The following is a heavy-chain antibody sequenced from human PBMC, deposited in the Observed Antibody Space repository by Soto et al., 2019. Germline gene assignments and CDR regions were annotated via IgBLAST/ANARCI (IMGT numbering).Heavy chain of an antibody. CDR1: GYTFTSYG. CDR2: IRAYNGNT. V-gene: IGHV1-18*01. Sequence: QVQLVQSGAEVKKPGASVKVSCKASGYTFTSYGISWVRQAPGQGLEWMGWIRAYNGNTNYAQKLQGQVTMTTDTSTSTAYMELRSLRSDDTAVYYCARVTVRGVKNLPYYFDYWGQGTLVTVSS. J-gene: IGHJ4*02. CDR3: ARVTVRGVKNLPYYFDY. D-gene: IGHD3-10*01.